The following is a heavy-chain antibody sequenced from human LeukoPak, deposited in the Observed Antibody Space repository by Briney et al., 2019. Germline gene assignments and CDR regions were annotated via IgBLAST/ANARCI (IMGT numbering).Heavy chain of an antibody. J-gene: IGHJ6*03. CDR1: DDSITIYY. D-gene: IGHD3-10*01. V-gene: IGHV4-59*01. CDR3: AKTPSSRTWFGEFYYYYYMDV. Sequence: SETLSLTCTVSDDSITIYYWTWIRQPPGKGLEWIGYIDHTGSTNYNPSLNSRVTISRDTSKNQFSLKLSSVTAADTAVYYCAKTPSSRTWFGEFYYYYYMDVWGKGTTVTISS. CDR2: IDHTGST.